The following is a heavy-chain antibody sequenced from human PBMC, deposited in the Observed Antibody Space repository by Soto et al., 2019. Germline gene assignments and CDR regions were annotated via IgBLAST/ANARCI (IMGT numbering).Heavy chain of an antibody. J-gene: IGHJ4*02. V-gene: IGHV3-11*06. D-gene: IGHD3-22*01. Sequence: PGGSLRLSCAASGFTFSDYYMSWIRQAPGKGLEWVSYISSSSYTNYADSVKGRFTISRDNAKNSLYLQMNSLRAEDTAVYYCAKGYYDSSGTPSFDYWRQGTLVTVSS. CDR3: AKGYYDSSGTPSFDY. CDR2: ISSSSYT. CDR1: GFTFSDYY.